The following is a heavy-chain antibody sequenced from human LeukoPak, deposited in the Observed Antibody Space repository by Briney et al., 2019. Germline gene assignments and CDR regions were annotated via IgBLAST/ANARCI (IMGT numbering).Heavy chain of an antibody. CDR1: GGSISSSSYY. V-gene: IGHV4-39*01. D-gene: IGHD6-19*01. CDR2: IYYSGST. J-gene: IGHJ3*02. Sequence: SETLSLTCTVSGGSISSSSYYWGWIRQPPGKGLEWIGSIYYSGSTYYNPSLKSRVTISVDTSKNQFSLKLSSVTAADTAVYYCARVPHSDYSSGWYGRGAFDIWGQGTMVTVSS. CDR3: ARVPHSDYSSGWYGRGAFDI.